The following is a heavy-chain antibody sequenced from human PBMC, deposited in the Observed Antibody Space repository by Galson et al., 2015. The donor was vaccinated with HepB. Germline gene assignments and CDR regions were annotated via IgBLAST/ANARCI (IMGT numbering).Heavy chain of an antibody. CDR3: AKVPGVHYYYGMDV. J-gene: IGHJ6*02. CDR2: ISGSGGST. V-gene: IGHV3-23*01. D-gene: IGHD1-1*01. Sequence: SLRLSCAASGFTFSSYAMSWVRQAPGKGLEWVSGISGSGGSTYYADSVKGRFTISRDNSKNTLYLQMNSLRAEDTAVYYCAKVPGVHYYYGMDVWGQGTTVTVSS. CDR1: GFTFSSYA.